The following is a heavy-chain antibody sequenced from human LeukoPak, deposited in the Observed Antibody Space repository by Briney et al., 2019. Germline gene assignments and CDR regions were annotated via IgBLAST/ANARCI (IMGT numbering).Heavy chain of an antibody. CDR1: GYTFTSYG. J-gene: IGHJ5*02. V-gene: IGHV1-18*01. Sequence: ASVKVSCKASGYTFTSYGISWVRQAPGQGLEWMGWISAYNGNTNYAQKFQGRVTMTRDTSISTAYMELSRLRSDDTAVYYCATGIAAWFDPWGQGTLVTVSS. D-gene: IGHD6-13*01. CDR3: ATGIAAWFDP. CDR2: ISAYNGNT.